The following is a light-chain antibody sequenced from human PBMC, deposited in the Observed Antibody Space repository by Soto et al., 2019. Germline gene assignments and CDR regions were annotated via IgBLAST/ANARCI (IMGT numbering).Light chain of an antibody. Sequence: QSALTQPPSASGSPGQSVTISCTGTSSDVGGYNYVSWYQQHPGKAPKLMIYEDSKRPSGVPDRFSGSKSGNTASLTVSGLQAEDEADYYCSSYAGSNNFVFGTGTKLTVL. CDR1: SSDVGGYNY. CDR3: SSYAGSNNFV. CDR2: EDS. J-gene: IGLJ1*01. V-gene: IGLV2-8*01.